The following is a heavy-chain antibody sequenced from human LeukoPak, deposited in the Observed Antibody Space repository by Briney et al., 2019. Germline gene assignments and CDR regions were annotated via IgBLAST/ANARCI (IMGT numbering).Heavy chain of an antibody. CDR3: ARAPTGGTGFRYFHH. J-gene: IGHJ1*01. Sequence: PGGSLRLSCAASGFTFSSYSMNWVRQAPGKGLEWVSSISSSSNYIYYADSVKGRFTISRDNAKNSLYLQMNSLRAEDTAVYYCARAPTGGTGFRYFHHWGQGTLVTVSS. CDR2: ISSSSNYI. CDR1: GFTFSSYS. V-gene: IGHV3-21*01. D-gene: IGHD2-2*01.